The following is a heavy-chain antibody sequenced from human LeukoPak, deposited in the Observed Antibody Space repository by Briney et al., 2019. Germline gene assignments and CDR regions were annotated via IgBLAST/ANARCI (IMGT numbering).Heavy chain of an antibody. CDR3: ARSWDDRGYFDY. V-gene: IGHV1-2*02. CDR1: GYTFTGYY. Sequence: ASVKVSCKASGYTFTGYYMHWVRQAPGQGLGWMGWINPNSGGTNYAQKFQGRVTMTRDTSISTAYMELSRLRSDDTAVYYCARSWDDRGYFDYWGQGTLVTVSS. CDR2: INPNSGGT. D-gene: IGHD3-9*01. J-gene: IGHJ4*02.